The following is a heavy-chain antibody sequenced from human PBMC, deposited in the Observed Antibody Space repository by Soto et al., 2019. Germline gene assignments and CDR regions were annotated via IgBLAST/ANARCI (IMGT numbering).Heavy chain of an antibody. Sequence: GASVKVSCKASGYSFIDYYIHWVRQAPGQGLEWVGWISPNSGASKYADNFQGRVTMTRDRSTSTVYMELTGLISDDTAVYYCARCYYYDSSGFRFDPWGQGTLVTVSS. CDR2: ISPNSGAS. CDR1: GYSFIDYY. CDR3: ARCYYYDSSGFRFDP. J-gene: IGHJ5*02. D-gene: IGHD3-22*01. V-gene: IGHV1-2*02.